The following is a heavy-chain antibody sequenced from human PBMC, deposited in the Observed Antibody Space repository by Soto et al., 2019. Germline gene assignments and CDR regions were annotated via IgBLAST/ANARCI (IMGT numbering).Heavy chain of an antibody. J-gene: IGHJ6*02. CDR1: GGTFSIYT. V-gene: IGHV1-69*02. CDR2: IIPILGIA. CDR3: ARWMGYCSSTSCPNYGMDV. D-gene: IGHD2-2*01. Sequence: GASVKVSCKASGGTFSIYTISWVRQAPGQGLEWMGRIIPILGIANYAQKFQGRVTITADKSTSTAYMELSSLRSEDTAVYYCARWMGYCSSTSCPNYGMDVWGQGTTVTVSS.